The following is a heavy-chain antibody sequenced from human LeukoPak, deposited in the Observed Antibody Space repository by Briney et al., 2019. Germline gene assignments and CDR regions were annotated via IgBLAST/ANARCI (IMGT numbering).Heavy chain of an antibody. CDR2: ISYDGSNK. CDR3: ARSPIYSYYLDY. CDR1: GFTFSSYA. V-gene: IGHV3-30*04. Sequence: QPGGSLRLSCAASGFTFSSYAMHWVRQAPGKGLEWVAVISYDGSNKYYADSVKGRFTISRDNSKNTLYLQMNSLRAEDTAVYYCARSPIYSYYLDYWGQGTLVTVSS. D-gene: IGHD5-18*01. J-gene: IGHJ4*02.